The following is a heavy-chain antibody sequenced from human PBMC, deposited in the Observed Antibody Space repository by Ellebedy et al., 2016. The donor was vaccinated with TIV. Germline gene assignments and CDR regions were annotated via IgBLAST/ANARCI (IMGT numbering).Heavy chain of an antibody. J-gene: IGHJ3*02. D-gene: IGHD3-9*01. V-gene: IGHV1-2*02. Sequence: AASVKVSCKASGYSFTGYYMHWVRQAPGQGLEWMGWLSPNTGGTYSAQKFQGRVTMTRDPSITPAYMEVNRLRSDDTDVYYCATTYYDILTGHHDAFDIWGQGTMVTVSS. CDR3: ATTYYDILTGHHDAFDI. CDR1: GYSFTGYY. CDR2: LSPNTGGT.